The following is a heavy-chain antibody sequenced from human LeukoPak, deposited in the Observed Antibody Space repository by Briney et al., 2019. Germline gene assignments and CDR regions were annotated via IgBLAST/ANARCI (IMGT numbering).Heavy chain of an antibody. CDR2: IYSGGNT. D-gene: IGHD3-22*01. J-gene: IGHJ4*02. CDR1: GFSVSNYY. V-gene: IGHV3-53*01. CDR3: ARCYYDGSGFYYYFDY. Sequence: GESLSLSCAASGFSVSNYYMSWVRQAPGKGLEWVSVIYSGGNTYYTDSVKGRFTISRDNPKNTVFLQMGSLRGEDTAVYYCARCYYDGSGFYYYFDYWGQGTLVTVSS.